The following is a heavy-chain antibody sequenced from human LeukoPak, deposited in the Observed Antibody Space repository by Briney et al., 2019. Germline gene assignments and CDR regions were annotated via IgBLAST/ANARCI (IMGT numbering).Heavy chain of an antibody. CDR1: GFTFSSYA. CDR2: ISYDGSNK. CDR3: ARDQMAGGSYLNAFDI. D-gene: IGHD1-26*01. J-gene: IGHJ3*02. Sequence: GRSLRLSCAASGFTFSSYAMHWVRQAPGKGLEWVAVISYDGSNKYYADSVKGRLTISRDNSKNTLYLQMNSLRAEDTAVYYCARDQMAGGSYLNAFDIWGQGTMVTVSS. V-gene: IGHV3-30-3*01.